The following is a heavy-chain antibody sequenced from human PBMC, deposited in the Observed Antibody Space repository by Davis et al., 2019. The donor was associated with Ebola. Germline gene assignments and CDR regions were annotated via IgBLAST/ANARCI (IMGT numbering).Heavy chain of an antibody. CDR3: AKEVLPSHYYYYYGMDV. CDR1: GFTVSSNY. D-gene: IGHD3-3*01. CDR2: ISGSGGST. J-gene: IGHJ6*02. Sequence: GESLKISCAASGFTVSSNYMSWVRQAPGKGLEWVSAISGSGGSTYYADSVKGRFTISRDNSKNTLYLQMNSLRAEDTAVYYCAKEVLPSHYYYYYGMDVWGQGTTVTVSS. V-gene: IGHV3-23*01.